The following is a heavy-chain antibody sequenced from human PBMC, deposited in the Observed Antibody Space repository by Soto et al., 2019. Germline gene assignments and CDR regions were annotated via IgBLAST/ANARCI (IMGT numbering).Heavy chain of an antibody. Sequence: GGSLRLSCAASGFTFSSYSMNWVRQAPGKGLEWVSSITSSSSYIYYADSVKGRFTVSRDNAKNSLYLQMNSLRAEDTAVYYCASEFISARLPFDSWGQGTLVTVSS. V-gene: IGHV3-21*01. J-gene: IGHJ4*02. D-gene: IGHD6-6*01. CDR3: ASEFISARLPFDS. CDR1: GFTFSSYS. CDR2: ITSSSSYI.